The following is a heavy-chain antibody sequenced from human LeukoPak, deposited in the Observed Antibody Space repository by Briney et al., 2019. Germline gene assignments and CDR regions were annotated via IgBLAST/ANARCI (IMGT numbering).Heavy chain of an antibody. J-gene: IGHJ4*02. CDR1: GFTFSSYA. V-gene: IGHV3-30*04. CDR3: ARAGTITVVRGVFDY. D-gene: IGHD3-10*01. CDR2: ISYDGINK. Sequence: GGSLRLSWAAAGFTFSSYAMHWVRQAPGKGLEWVAVISYDGINKYYADSVKGRFTISRDNSKNTLYLQMDSLRAEDTAVYYCARAGTITVVRGVFDYWGQGTLVTVSS.